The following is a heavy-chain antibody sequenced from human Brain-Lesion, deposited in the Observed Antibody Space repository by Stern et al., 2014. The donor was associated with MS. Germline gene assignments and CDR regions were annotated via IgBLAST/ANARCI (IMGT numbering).Heavy chain of an antibody. J-gene: IGHJ6*02. Sequence: VQLVESGPGLVKPSQTLSLSCTVSGGSISSGGYYWSWIRQPAGKGLEWIGRIFNRGSPSYTPSLKGRVTISIDTSKNQFSLRLNSMTAADTAVYYCARGRVVPGFQYYATDVWGQGTTVIVSS. CDR1: GGSISSGGYY. CDR3: ARGRVVPGFQYYATDV. D-gene: IGHD2-2*01. V-gene: IGHV4-61*02. CDR2: IFNRGSP.